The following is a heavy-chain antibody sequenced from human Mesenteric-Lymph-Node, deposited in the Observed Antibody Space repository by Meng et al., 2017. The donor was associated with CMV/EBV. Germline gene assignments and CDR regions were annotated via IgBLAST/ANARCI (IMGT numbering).Heavy chain of an antibody. V-gene: IGHV3-30*04. CDR1: GFTFSSYA. J-gene: IGHJ6*02. D-gene: IGHD3-3*01. CDR2: ISYDGSNK. CDR3: ARDPWDDFWSGYYTGFPPGVYYYGMDV. Sequence: GGSLRLSCAASGFTFSSYAMHWVRQAPGKGLEWVAVISYDGSNKYYADSVKGRFTISRDNSKNTLYLQMNSLRAEDTAVYYCARDPWDDFWSGYYTGFPPGVYYYGMDVWGQGTTVTVSS.